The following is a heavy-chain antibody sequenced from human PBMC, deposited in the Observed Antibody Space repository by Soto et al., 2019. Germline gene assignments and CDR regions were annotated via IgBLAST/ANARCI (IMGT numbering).Heavy chain of an antibody. Sequence: QVQLVQSGAEVKKPGSSVKVSCQASGGPFSSYAISWLRQAPGQGLEWMGVIIPMFGSSKDAQKFQGRVKITADESTSTAYLELNSLRSEDTAVYYCAREITPGDVVTIIPEAFDIWGQGTMVIVSS. V-gene: IGHV1-69*01. CDR1: GGPFSSYA. CDR3: AREITPGDVVTIIPEAFDI. D-gene: IGHD2-21*02. J-gene: IGHJ3*02. CDR2: IIPMFGSS.